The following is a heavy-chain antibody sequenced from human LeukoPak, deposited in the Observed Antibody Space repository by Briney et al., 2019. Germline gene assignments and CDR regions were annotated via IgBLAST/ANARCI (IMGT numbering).Heavy chain of an antibody. CDR2: ITTETYRGTT. J-gene: IGHJ5*01. CDR1: GFTFGDYA. D-gene: IGHD3-3*01. Sequence: GGSLRLSCAASGFTFGDYAVSWVRQAPGKGLEWVGFITTETYRGTTQYAASVKGRFTISRDDSKSIAYLQMNSLKGEDTAMYYCTKAGGTFYDFWSGSIYGDSWGQGTLVTVSP. V-gene: IGHV3-49*04. CDR3: TKAGGTFYDFWSGSIYGDS.